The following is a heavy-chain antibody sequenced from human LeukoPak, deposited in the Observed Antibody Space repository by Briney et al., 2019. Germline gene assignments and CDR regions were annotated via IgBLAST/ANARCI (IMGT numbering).Heavy chain of an antibody. V-gene: IGHV3-23*01. D-gene: IGHD5-18*01. J-gene: IGHJ4*02. Sequence: PGGSLRLSCAASGFTFSSYWMSWVRQAPGKGLEWVSAISGSGGSTYYADSVKGRFTISRDNSKNTLYLQMNSLRAEDTAVYYCARVRGYSYGFSYWGQGTLVTVSS. CDR3: ARVRGYSYGFSY. CDR1: GFTFSSYW. CDR2: ISGSGGST.